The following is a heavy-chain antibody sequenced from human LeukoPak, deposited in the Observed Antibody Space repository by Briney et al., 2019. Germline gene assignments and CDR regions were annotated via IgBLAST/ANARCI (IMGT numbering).Heavy chain of an antibody. CDR2: ISGSGGST. D-gene: IGHD6-13*01. Sequence: AGGSLRLSCAASGFTFSSYAMSWVRQAPGKGLEWVSAISGSGGSTYYADSVKGRFTISRDNSKNTLYLQMNSLRAEDTAVYYCARGPRYSSSWRYFDYWGQGTLVTVSS. CDR1: GFTFSSYA. J-gene: IGHJ4*02. V-gene: IGHV3-23*01. CDR3: ARGPRYSSSWRYFDY.